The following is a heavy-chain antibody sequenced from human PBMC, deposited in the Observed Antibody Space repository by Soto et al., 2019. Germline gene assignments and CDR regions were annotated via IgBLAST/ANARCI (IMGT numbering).Heavy chain of an antibody. CDR1: GGSFSGHS. J-gene: IGHJ5*01. CDR3: STRAYDTNGYYRFDP. D-gene: IGHD3-22*01. CDR2: INHSGRV. V-gene: IGHV4-34*01. Sequence: PSETLSLTCAVYGGSFSGHSWTWIRQSPGKGLEWIGDINHSGRVNYSPSLKSRVTISLDTSKSQFSLTLGAVTAADTAMYYCSTRAYDTNGYYRFDPWGQGTLVTVSS.